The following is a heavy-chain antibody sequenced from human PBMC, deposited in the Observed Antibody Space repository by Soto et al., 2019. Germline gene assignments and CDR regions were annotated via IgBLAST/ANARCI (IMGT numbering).Heavy chain of an antibody. Sequence: GESLKISCRGSGYIFSTYWIGWVRQMPGEGLEWMGIIFPGDSDTRYSPSFQGQVTISADKSINTAYLQWSSLKPSDTAIYYCSRVSSRPTVVADWLDPWGQGTLVTVSS. D-gene: IGHD1-1*01. J-gene: IGHJ5*02. V-gene: IGHV5-51*01. CDR2: IFPGDSDT. CDR3: SRVSSRPTVVADWLDP. CDR1: GYIFSTYW.